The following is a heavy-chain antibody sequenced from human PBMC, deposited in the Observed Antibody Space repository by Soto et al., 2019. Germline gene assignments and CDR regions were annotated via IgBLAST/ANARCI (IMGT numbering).Heavy chain of an antibody. CDR3: AKDSDFWSGYLDY. D-gene: IGHD3-3*01. CDR1: GFTFSSYG. CDR2: ISYDGSNK. J-gene: IGHJ4*02. Sequence: QVQLVESGGGVVQPGRSLRLSCAASGFTFSSYGMHWVRQAPGEGLEWVAVISYDGSNKYYADSVKGRFTISRDNSKNTLYLQMNSLRAEDTAVYYCAKDSDFWSGYLDYWGQGTLVTVSS. V-gene: IGHV3-30*18.